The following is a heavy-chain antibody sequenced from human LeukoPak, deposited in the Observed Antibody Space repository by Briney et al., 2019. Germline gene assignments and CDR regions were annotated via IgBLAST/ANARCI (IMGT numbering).Heavy chain of an antibody. CDR1: GFTFSSYA. V-gene: IGHV3-23*01. D-gene: IGHD3-22*01. CDR3: AKDPRPTYYYDSSGYTYFDY. J-gene: IGHJ4*02. Sequence: GGSLRLSCAASGFTFSSYAMSWVRQAPGKGLEWVSGISGSGGSTYYADSVKGRFTISRDNSKNTLYLQMNSLRAEDTAVYYCAKDPRPTYYYDSSGYTYFDYWGQGTLVTVSS. CDR2: ISGSGGST.